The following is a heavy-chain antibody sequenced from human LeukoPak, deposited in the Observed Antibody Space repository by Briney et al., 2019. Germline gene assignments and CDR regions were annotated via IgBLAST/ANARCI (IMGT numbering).Heavy chain of an antibody. J-gene: IGHJ4*02. CDR2: IYYSGST. Sequence: PSETLSLTCTVSGGSISSSSYYWGWIRQPPGKGLEWIGSIYYSGSTYYNPSLKSRVTISVDTSKSQFSLKLSSVTAADTAVYYCARLPRWYLDYWGQGTLVTVSS. CDR3: ARLPRWYLDY. D-gene: IGHD2-15*01. V-gene: IGHV4-39*07. CDR1: GGSISSSSYY.